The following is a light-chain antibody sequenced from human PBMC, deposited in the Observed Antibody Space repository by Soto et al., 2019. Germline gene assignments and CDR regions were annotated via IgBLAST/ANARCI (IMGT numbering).Light chain of an antibody. CDR2: GAS. CDR1: QSVGIN. V-gene: IGKV3-15*01. J-gene: IGKJ1*01. CDR3: QQYTNWPRT. Sequence: EIVMTQSPATRSVSPGERATLSCRASQSVGINLAWYQQKSGLAPRLLIYGASTRATDLPVRFSGSGSGTEFTLTITSLQSEDFAVYYCQQYTNWPRTFGQGTKVEIK.